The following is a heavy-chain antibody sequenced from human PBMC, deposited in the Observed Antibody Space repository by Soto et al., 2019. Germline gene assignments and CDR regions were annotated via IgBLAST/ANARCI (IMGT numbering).Heavy chain of an antibody. CDR3: ARVYGSAYYAEY. V-gene: IGHV4-30-4*01. CDR1: GGSISSGDYY. CDR2: IYYSGST. J-gene: IGHJ4*02. D-gene: IGHD3-22*01. Sequence: SETLSLTCTVSGGSISSGDYYWSWIRQPPGKGLEWIGYIYYSGSTYYNPSLKSRVTISVDTSKNQFSLKLSSVTAADTAVYYCARVYGSAYYAEYWGQGTLVTVSS.